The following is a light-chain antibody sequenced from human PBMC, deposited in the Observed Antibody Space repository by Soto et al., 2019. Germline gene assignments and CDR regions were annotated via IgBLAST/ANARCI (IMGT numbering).Light chain of an antibody. CDR3: QHYNSWPLT. V-gene: IGKV3-15*01. J-gene: IGKJ4*01. CDR2: HAS. Sequence: EIVLTQSPATLSLSPGERATLSCRASQSVSSYLAWYQQKPGQAPRLLIYHASTRAPGIPARFSGSGSGTELTLTISSVQSEDSAVYYCQHYNSWPLTFGGGTKVEIK. CDR1: QSVSSY.